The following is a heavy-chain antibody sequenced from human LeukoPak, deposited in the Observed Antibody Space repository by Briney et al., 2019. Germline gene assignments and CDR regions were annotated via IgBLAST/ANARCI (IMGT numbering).Heavy chain of an antibody. CDR3: ARQTSDGDRDAFDI. CDR2: ISFSGST. Sequence: PSETLSLTCSVSGGSMISSSYYWNWVRQSPGKGLEWIGSISFSGSTYYSPSLRSRVTISVDTSKNQFSLRVTSVTAADTAFYFCARQTSDGDRDAFDIWGQGTLVTVS. J-gene: IGHJ3*02. D-gene: IGHD4-17*01. V-gene: IGHV4-39*01. CDR1: GGSMISSSYY.